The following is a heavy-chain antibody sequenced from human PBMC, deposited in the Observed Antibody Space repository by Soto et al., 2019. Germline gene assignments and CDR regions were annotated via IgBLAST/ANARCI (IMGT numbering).Heavy chain of an antibody. J-gene: IGHJ2*01. V-gene: IGHV3-43*02. CDR1: GFTFDDYA. CDR3: AKDGRFYGSGGNWYFDL. Sequence: GGSLRLSCAASGFTFDDYAMHWVRQAPGKGLEWVSLISGDGGSTYYADSVKGRFTISRDNSKNSLYLQMNSLRTEDTALYYCAKDGRFYGSGGNWYFDLWGRGTLVTVSS. D-gene: IGHD3-10*01. CDR2: ISGDGGST.